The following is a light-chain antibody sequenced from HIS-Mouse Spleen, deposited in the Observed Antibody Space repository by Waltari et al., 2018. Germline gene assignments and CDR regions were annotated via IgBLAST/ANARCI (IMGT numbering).Light chain of an antibody. Sequence: IQLTQSPSSLSASVGDRVTITCRASQGISSYLNWYQQKPGKAPKLLIYAASSLQSGVPSRFSGSGSGTDFTLTISSLQPEDFATYYCQQSYSTLRTFGPGTKVDIK. V-gene: IGKV1-39*01. CDR2: AAS. CDR1: QGISSY. CDR3: QQSYSTLRT. J-gene: IGKJ3*01.